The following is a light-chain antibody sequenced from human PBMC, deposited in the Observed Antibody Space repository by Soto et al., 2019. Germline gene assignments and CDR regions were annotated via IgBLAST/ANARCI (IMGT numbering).Light chain of an antibody. Sequence: DIPVTQSPSSLSASVGDKVTITCRASQNISTYLNWYQQRPGKPPKLLIHTASTLQSGVPSRFSGSGSGTDFTLTISSLQPEDFATYYCQQTFSALNSFGQGTKLEIK. CDR1: QNISTY. J-gene: IGKJ2*03. V-gene: IGKV1-39*01. CDR2: TAS. CDR3: QQTFSALNS.